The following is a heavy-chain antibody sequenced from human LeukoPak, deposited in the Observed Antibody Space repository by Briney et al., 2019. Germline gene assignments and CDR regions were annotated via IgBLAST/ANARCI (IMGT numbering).Heavy chain of an antibody. CDR2: ISSSGSTI. V-gene: IGHV3-11*01. Sequence: GGSLRLSCAASGFTVSSNYMSWVRQAPGKGLEWVSYISSSGSTIYHADSVKGRFTISRDNAKNSLYLQMNSLRAEDTAVYYCAKAKQAYCSGGSCSHSGYYYYGMDVWGQGTTVTVSS. D-gene: IGHD2-15*01. J-gene: IGHJ6*02. CDR1: GFTVSSNY. CDR3: AKAKQAYCSGGSCSHSGYYYYGMDV.